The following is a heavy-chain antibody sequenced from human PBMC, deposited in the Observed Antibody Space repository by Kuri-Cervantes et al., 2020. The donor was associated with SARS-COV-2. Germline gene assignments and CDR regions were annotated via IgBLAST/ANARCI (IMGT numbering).Heavy chain of an antibody. CDR1: GYTLTELS. CDR2: LNPDTGNT. D-gene: IGHD1-1*01. Sequence: ASVKVSCKVSGYTLTELSMHWVRQAAGQGLEWMGWLNPDTGNTGNAKKFQGRVTMTTDTSINTAYMEVSSLSFEDTAIYYCARDSGDWNPDGLDIWGQGTMVTVSS. CDR3: ARDSGDWNPDGLDI. V-gene: IGHV1-8*01. J-gene: IGHJ3*02.